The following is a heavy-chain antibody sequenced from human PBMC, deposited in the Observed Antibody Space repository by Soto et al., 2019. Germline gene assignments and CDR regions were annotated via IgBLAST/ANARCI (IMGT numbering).Heavy chain of an antibody. CDR2: VSSNGNKK. CDR1: GFIFTSYG. Sequence: QVQLAESGGGVVQPGRSQRLSCAASGFIFTSYGLNWVRQAPGKGLEWVAAVSSNGNKKYYADSVKGRFTISRDTTHKPRYLQITRLTAAAPAVYYCARHTDSGYDRNCYFDRLGRGTLVTVSS. D-gene: IGHD5-12*01. J-gene: IGHJ2*01. V-gene: IGHV3-30*19. CDR3: ARHTDSGYDRNCYFDR.